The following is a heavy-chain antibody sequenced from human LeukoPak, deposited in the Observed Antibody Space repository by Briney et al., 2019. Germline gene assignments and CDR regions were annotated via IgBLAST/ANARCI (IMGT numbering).Heavy chain of an antibody. CDR3: ARSYSSSFPDFDY. CDR2: IYYSGST. V-gene: IGHV4-59*11. Sequence: SETLSLTCTVSGGSTSHHWSWIRQSPGKGLEWIGYIYYSGSTNYNPSLKSRVTISVDTSKNQFSLKLSSVTAADTAVYYCARSYSSSFPDFDYWGQGTLVTVSS. J-gene: IGHJ4*02. D-gene: IGHD6-6*01. CDR1: GGSTSHH.